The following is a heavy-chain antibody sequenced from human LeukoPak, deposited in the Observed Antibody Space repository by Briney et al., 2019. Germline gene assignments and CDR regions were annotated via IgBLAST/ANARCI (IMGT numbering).Heavy chain of an antibody. D-gene: IGHD5-12*01. V-gene: IGHV4-61*02. CDR2: IYTSGST. J-gene: IGHJ4*02. Sequence: PSQTLSLTCTVSGGSISSGSYYWSWIRQPAGKGLEWIGRIYTSGSTNYNPSLKSRVTISVDTSKNQFSLKLSSVTAADTAVYYCARTIYSGYDYWGRGTLVTVSS. CDR1: GGSISSGSYY. CDR3: ARTIYSGYDY.